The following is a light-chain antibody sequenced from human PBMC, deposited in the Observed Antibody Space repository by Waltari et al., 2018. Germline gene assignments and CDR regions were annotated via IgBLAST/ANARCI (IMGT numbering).Light chain of an antibody. CDR1: QIVSTD. V-gene: IGKV3-15*01. CDR2: GTS. CDR3: QQYGDRPPIT. Sequence: EVVMTQSPATLSVSPGERATLSCRASQIVSTDLAWYQQRPGQGPRLLIYGTSTRATGVPARFSGSGSGTEFTLTISSLQSEVFAVYYCQQYGDRPPITFGQGTRLDIK. J-gene: IGKJ5*01.